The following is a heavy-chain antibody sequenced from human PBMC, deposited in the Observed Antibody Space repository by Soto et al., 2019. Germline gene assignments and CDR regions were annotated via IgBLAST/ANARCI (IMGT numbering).Heavy chain of an antibody. J-gene: IGHJ4*02. CDR1: GFAFNNYG. CDR2: ISKSDYT. D-gene: IGHD2-2*01. V-gene: IGHV3-21*01. Sequence: VGSLRLSCTVSGFAFNNYGINWVRQAPGKGLEWVSSISKSDYTYYSDSVTGRFTISRDNAKNSVSLQMSTLRVEDTAVYYCAREDSIIIPAVSDFWGQGTLVTVSS. CDR3: AREDSIIIPAVSDF.